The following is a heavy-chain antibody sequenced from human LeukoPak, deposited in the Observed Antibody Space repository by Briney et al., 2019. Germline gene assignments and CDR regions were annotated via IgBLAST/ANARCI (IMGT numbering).Heavy chain of an antibody. D-gene: IGHD4-23*01. CDR3: STPSAHSTVATWSAFNI. V-gene: IGHV1-24*01. J-gene: IGHJ3*02. CDR1: GYSLTELY. CDR2: FDREDGET. Sequence: ASVRVSCKVSGYSLTELYIYWVRQAPGEGLEWMGGFDREDGETNYAEKFQGRVTLTEDTSTDTAYMELNRLRYEDTAVYYCSTPSAHSTVATWSAFNIWGQGTMVTVSS.